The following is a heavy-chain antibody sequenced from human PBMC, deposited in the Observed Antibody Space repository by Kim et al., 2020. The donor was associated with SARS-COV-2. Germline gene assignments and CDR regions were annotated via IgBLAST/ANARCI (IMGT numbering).Heavy chain of an antibody. V-gene: IGHV5-51*01. CDR2: IYPGDSDT. CDR3: ASAQDSDSSGYYHERGDAFDI. Sequence: GESLKISCKGSGYSFTSYWIGWVRQMPGKGLEWMGIIYPGDSDTRYSPSFQGQVTISADKSISTAYLQWSSLKASDTAMYYCASAQDSDSSGYYHERGDAFDIWGQGTMVTVSS. CDR1: GYSFTSYW. J-gene: IGHJ3*02. D-gene: IGHD3-22*01.